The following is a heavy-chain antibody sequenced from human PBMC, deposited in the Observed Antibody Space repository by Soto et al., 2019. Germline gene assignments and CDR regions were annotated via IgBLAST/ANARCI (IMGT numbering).Heavy chain of an antibody. CDR2: IIPFFGTA. CDR1: GGTFSTFG. J-gene: IGHJ4*02. D-gene: IGHD4-17*01. V-gene: IGHV1-69*13. Sequence: GASVKVSCKASGGTFSTFGISWVRRAPGQGLEWMGGIIPFFGTARYSQKFEDRITITADESTNIVYMDLRSLTSEDTAIYYCAKSAPMDAGDKYYYDFWGQGALVTVSS. CDR3: AKSAPMDAGDKYYYDF.